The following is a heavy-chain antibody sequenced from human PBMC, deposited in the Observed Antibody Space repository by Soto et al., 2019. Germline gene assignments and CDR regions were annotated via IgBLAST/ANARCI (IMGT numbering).Heavy chain of an antibody. J-gene: IGHJ5*02. CDR2: IYRSGVT. D-gene: IGHD6-19*01. CDR1: GDSSSTSTYS. CDR3: AGRPYTSGLRFDH. Sequence: PXETLSLTGTFSGDSSSTSTYSWSWIRQQPGKALEWVGFIYRSGVTSYNPSLKSRVTISIYTSNNQCSLKLGSVTAADTAVYYCAGRPYTSGLRFDHWGPGTLVTVSS. V-gene: IGHV4-30-2*01.